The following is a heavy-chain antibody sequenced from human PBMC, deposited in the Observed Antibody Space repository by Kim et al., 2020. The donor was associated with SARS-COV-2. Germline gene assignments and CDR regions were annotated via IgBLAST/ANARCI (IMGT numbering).Heavy chain of an antibody. D-gene: IGHD4-4*01. J-gene: IGHJ6*02. Sequence: GGSLRLSCAASGFTFSSYGMHWVRQAPGKGLEWVAVIWYDGSNKYYADSVKGRFTISRDNSKNTLYLQMNSLRAEDTAVYYCARDSSTVTIYYYGVYVWGHGTPVSVSS. V-gene: IGHV3-33*01. CDR1: GFTFSSYG. CDR3: ARDSSTVTIYYYGVYV. CDR2: IWYDGSNK.